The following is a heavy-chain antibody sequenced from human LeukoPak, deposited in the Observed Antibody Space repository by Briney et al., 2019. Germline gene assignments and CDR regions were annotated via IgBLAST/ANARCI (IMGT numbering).Heavy chain of an antibody. CDR2: IRDDGAIK. CDR1: GFTFSSYG. CDR3: AXGWRGQXXLPTDFDY. Sequence: GGPLRLSCAASGFTFSSYGMHWVRQAPGKGLEWVAFIRDDGAIKYYADSVKGRFTNSRDNSKNTLYLQMNSLRAEYTAVYYXAXGWRGQXXLPTDFDYWGQGTLVT. V-gene: IGHV3-30*02. D-gene: IGHD1-14*01. J-gene: IGHJ4*02.